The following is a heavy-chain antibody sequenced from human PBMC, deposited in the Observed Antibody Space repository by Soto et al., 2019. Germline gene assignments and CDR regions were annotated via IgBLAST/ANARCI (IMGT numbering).Heavy chain of an antibody. CDR2: ISGSGGST. CDR3: AKAMPLLLWFGELRNNWFDP. J-gene: IGHJ5*02. V-gene: IGHV3-23*01. CDR1: GFTFSSYA. D-gene: IGHD3-10*01. Sequence: GGSLRLSCAASGFTFSSYAVSWVRQAPGKGLEWVSAISGSGGSTYYADSVKGRFTISRDNSKNTLYLQMNSLRAEDTAVYYCAKAMPLLLWFGELRNNWFDPWGQGTLVTVSS.